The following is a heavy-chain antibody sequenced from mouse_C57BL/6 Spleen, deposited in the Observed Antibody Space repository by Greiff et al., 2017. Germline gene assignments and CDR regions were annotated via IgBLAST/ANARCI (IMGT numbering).Heavy chain of an antibody. J-gene: IGHJ1*03. CDR2: ISSGGSYT. V-gene: IGHV5-6*01. D-gene: IGHD2-2*01. Sequence: EVQGVESGGDLVKPGGSLKLSCAASGFTFSSYGMSWVRQTPDKRLEWVATISSGGSYTYYPASVKGRFTISRDNAKNTLYLQMSSLKSEDTAMYYCARHSTMVTTGYFDVWGTGTTVTVSS. CDR1: GFTFSSYG. CDR3: ARHSTMVTTGYFDV.